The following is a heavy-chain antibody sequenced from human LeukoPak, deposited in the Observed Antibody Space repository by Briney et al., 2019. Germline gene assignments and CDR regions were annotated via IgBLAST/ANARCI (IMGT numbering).Heavy chain of an antibody. CDR3: ARGEYAFDI. CDR2: INPGGGTT. Sequence: ASVKVSCKASGYTFISYYMHWVRQAPGQGLEWMGIINPGGGTTSYAQNFQGRVTLTRDTSTSTVYMQLSSLRSDDTAVYYCARGEYAFDIWGQGTMVTVSS. V-gene: IGHV1-46*01. D-gene: IGHD3-10*01. CDR1: GYTFISYY. J-gene: IGHJ3*02.